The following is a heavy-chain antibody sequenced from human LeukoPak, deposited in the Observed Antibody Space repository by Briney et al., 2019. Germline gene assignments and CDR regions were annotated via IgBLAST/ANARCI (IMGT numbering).Heavy chain of an antibody. Sequence: GGSLRLSCAASGFTVSSNYMSWVRQAPGKGLEWVSVIYSGGSTYYADSAKGRFTISRDNSKNTLYLQMNSLRAEDTAVYYCAKGGTLVPFDYWGQGTLVTVSS. CDR3: AKGGTLVPFDY. V-gene: IGHV3-53*01. CDR2: IYSGGST. D-gene: IGHD2-15*01. CDR1: GFTVSSNY. J-gene: IGHJ4*02.